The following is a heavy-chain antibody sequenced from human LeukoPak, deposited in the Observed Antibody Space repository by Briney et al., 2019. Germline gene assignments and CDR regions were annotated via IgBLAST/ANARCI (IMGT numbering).Heavy chain of an antibody. J-gene: IGHJ4*02. Sequence: GSLRLSCVGSGFTFRSHAMSWVRQAPEKGLEFVSGIYENGGTTYYADSVKGRFTISRDNSKNTLYLQIYSLRAEDTAIYYCAKDSSGWYDEFDYWGQGTLVTVSS. D-gene: IGHD6-19*01. V-gene: IGHV3-23*01. CDR3: AKDSSGWYDEFDY. CDR1: GFTFRSHA. CDR2: IYENGGTT.